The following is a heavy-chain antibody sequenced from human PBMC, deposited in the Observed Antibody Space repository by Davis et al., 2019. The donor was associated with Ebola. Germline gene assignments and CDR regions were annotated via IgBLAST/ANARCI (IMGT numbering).Heavy chain of an antibody. Sequence: ESLKISRKDSGNKFSSQWIDWVRQIPGKGLEWMGIIYPGDSDTRYSPSFQGQVTISADRSIKTAFLQWSSLKASDTAMYYCASLRRTITGMDDGFDIWGQGTMVTVSS. J-gene: IGHJ3*02. CDR1: GNKFSSQW. D-gene: IGHD1-1*01. CDR3: ASLRRTITGMDDGFDI. V-gene: IGHV5-51*01. CDR2: IYPGDSDT.